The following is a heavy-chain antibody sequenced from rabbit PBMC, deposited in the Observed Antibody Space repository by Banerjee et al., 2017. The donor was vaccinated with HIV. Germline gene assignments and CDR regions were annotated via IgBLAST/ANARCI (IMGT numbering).Heavy chain of an antibody. CDR3: ARDAGYAGSNL. J-gene: IGHJ4*01. V-gene: IGHV1S40*01. Sequence: QSLEESGGDLVKPGASLTLTCTASGFTLSSYWMCWVRQAPGKGLEWIACIDVGGSGSTYYASWAKGRFTISKTSSTTVTLQMTSLTAADTATYFCARDAGYAGSNLWGPGTLVTVS. CDR1: GFTLSSYW. D-gene: IGHD4-2*01. CDR2: IDVGGSGST.